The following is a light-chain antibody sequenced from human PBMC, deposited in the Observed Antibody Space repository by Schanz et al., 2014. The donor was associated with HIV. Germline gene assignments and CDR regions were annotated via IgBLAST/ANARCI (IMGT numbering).Light chain of an antibody. CDR3: LLYYGGAWV. V-gene: IGLV7-46*01. J-gene: IGLJ3*02. CDR2: DTN. Sequence: QSVVTQEPSVTVSPGGTVTLTCDSSNGAVTSGHFPYWFQQKPGHAPRTLIYDTNKKHPWTPARFSGSLLGGKAALTLSGVQPEDEAEYYCLLYYGGAWVFGGGTKVTVL. CDR1: NGAVTSGHF.